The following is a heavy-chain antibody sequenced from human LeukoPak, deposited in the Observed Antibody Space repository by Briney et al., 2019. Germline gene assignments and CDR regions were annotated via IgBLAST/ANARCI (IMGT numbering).Heavy chain of an antibody. Sequence: GGSLRLSCAASGFTVSSNYMSWVRQAPGKGLEWVSSFSSSSSYIYYADSVKGRFTISRDNAKNSLYLQMNSLRAEDTAVYYCARGRGYSGTFDYWGQGTLVTVSS. CDR3: ARGRGYSGTFDY. D-gene: IGHD5-12*01. CDR2: FSSSSSYI. CDR1: GFTVSSNY. J-gene: IGHJ4*02. V-gene: IGHV3-21*01.